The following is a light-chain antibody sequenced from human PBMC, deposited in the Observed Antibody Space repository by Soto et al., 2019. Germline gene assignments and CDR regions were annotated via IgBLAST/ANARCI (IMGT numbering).Light chain of an antibody. J-gene: IGKJ1*01. CDR1: QSVRGN. CDR3: QQYGSSLWT. V-gene: IGKV3-20*01. Sequence: IVRTHSPATLSVSPGEIATLSFRASQSVRGNLAWYQQKPGQSPRLLIYGASSRATGIPDRFSGSGSGTDFTLTISRLEPEDFAVYYCQQYGSSLWTFGQGTKVDIK. CDR2: GAS.